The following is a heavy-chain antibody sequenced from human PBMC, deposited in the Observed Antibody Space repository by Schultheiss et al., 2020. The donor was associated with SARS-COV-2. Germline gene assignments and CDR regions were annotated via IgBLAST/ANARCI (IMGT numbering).Heavy chain of an antibody. CDR3: ARDRGYYDSSGYPYYFDY. J-gene: IGHJ4*02. Sequence: GGSLRLSCAASGFTFSSYWMHWVRQVPGKGLVWVSRINSDGSSTSYADSVKGRFTISRDNAKNTLYLQMNSLRAEDTAVYYCARDRGYYDSSGYPYYFDYWGQGTLVTVSS. CDR1: GFTFSSYW. V-gene: IGHV3-74*01. D-gene: IGHD3-22*01. CDR2: INSDGSST.